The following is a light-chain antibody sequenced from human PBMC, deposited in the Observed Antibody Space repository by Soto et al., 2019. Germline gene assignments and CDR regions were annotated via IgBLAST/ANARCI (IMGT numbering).Light chain of an antibody. V-gene: IGKV1-5*01. J-gene: IGKJ1*01. CDR2: DAS. CDR3: QQYNTYSA. CDR1: QSVSNW. Sequence: DIQMTQSPSTLSATVGDRVTITFRASQSVSNWLAWYQQKRGKAPELLIYDASSLKSGVPSRFSGGGSGTEFTLTISSLQPDDFATYYCQQYNTYSAFGQGTKVDIK.